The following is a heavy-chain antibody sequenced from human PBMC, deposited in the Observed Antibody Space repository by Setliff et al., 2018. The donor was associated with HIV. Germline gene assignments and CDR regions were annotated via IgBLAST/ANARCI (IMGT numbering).Heavy chain of an antibody. V-gene: IGHV3-48*01. CDR1: GFTFSSYH. J-gene: IGHJ4*02. Sequence: GESLTISCAASGFTFSSYHMDWVRQAPGKGLEWVSYITSTSSIIYYADSVKGRFTISRDNAKNSLYLQMNSLRAEDTAVYFCARDGGRGGAVDYWGQGTLVTVSS. CDR2: ITSTSSII. CDR3: ARDGGRGGAVDY. D-gene: IGHD2-15*01.